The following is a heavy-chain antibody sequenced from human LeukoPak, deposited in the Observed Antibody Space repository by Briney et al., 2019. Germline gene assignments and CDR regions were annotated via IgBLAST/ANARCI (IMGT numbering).Heavy chain of an antibody. D-gene: IGHD3-9*01. CDR3: AHRDYDILTGPLFDY. CDR2: IYWDDDK. Sequence: SGPTLVNPTQTLTLTCTFSGFSLSTSGVGVGWIRQPPGKALEWLALIYWDDDKRYSPSLKSRLTITKDTSKNQVVLTMTNIDPVDTATYYCAHRDYDILTGPLFDYWGQGTLVTVSS. CDR1: GFSLSTSGVG. J-gene: IGHJ4*02. V-gene: IGHV2-5*02.